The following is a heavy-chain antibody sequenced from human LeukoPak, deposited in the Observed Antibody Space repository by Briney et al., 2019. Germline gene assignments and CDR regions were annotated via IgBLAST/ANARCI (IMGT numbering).Heavy chain of an antibody. J-gene: IGHJ4*02. CDR1: GFTFSAYT. V-gene: IGHV3-23*01. D-gene: IGHD5-18*01. Sequence: AGGSLRLSCAASGFTFSAYTFNWVRQAPGKGLEWVSAISGSGGSTYYADSVKGRFTISRDNSKNTLYLQMNSLRAEDTAVYYCAKEKQLWLRNSFDYWGQGTLVTVSS. CDR3: AKEKQLWLRNSFDY. CDR2: ISGSGGST.